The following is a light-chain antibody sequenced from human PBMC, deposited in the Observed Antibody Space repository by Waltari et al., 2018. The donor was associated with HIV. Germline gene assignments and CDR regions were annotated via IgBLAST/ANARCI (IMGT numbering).Light chain of an antibody. CDR2: AAS. Sequence: SHRPSEGVSHPLSCDHKQPGQAPRLLTYAASDRASGIPARFSGSGSGTDFTLTICSLEPEDFAVYYCQQRNYWPQSFGQGTKLEIK. CDR1: EGVSHP. V-gene: IGKV3-11*01. J-gene: IGKJ2*03. CDR3: QQRNYWPQS.